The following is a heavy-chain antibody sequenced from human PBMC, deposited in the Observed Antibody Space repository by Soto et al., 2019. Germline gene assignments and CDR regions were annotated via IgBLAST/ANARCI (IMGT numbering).Heavy chain of an antibody. CDR2: IYYSGST. CDR1: GGSISSGDYY. V-gene: IGHV4-30-4*01. CDR3: ARDLRGGGQHYYYYGMDV. J-gene: IGHJ6*02. D-gene: IGHD3-10*01. Sequence: SETLSLTCTVSGGSISSGDYYWSWIRQPPGKGLEWIGYIYYSGSTYYNPSLKSRVTISVDTSKNQFSLKLSSVTAADTAVYYCARDLRGGGQHYYYYGMDVWGQGTTVTVSS.